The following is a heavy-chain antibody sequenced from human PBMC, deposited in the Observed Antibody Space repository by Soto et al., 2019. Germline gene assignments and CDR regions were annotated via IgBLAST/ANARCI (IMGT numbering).Heavy chain of an antibody. CDR1: GGSFSGYY. D-gene: IGHD3-16*01. Sequence: PSETLSLTCAVYGGSFSGYYWSWLRQPPGKGLEWIGEINQSGSTNYNPSLKSRVTISIDTSKNQFSLKVSSVTAADTAVYYCARGLNYVVYWGQGTLVTVSS. CDR2: INQSGST. J-gene: IGHJ4*02. CDR3: ARGLNYVVY. V-gene: IGHV4-34*01.